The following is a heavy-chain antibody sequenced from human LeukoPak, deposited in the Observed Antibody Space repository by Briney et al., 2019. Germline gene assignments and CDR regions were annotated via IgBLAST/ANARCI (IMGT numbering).Heavy chain of an antibody. CDR1: GGSISSGGYS. CDR2: IYHSGST. Sequence: SETLSLTCAVSGGSISSGGYSWRWLRQPPGQGLEWIGYIYHSGSTYYNPSLKSRVTISVDRSKNQFSLKLSSVTAADTAVYYCARGRRRGGSNYFDYWGQGTLVTVSS. J-gene: IGHJ4*02. CDR3: ARGRRRGGSNYFDY. V-gene: IGHV4-30-2*01. D-gene: IGHD3-16*01.